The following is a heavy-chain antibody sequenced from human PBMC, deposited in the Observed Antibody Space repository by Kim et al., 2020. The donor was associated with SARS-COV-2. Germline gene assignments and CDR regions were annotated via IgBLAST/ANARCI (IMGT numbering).Heavy chain of an antibody. CDR3: AKDGSWQPAGWFDP. D-gene: IGHD3-10*01. Sequence: GGSLRLSCAASGFTFNNYAVTWVRQAPGKGLQWVSAISFSGGSTYYADSVKGRFTISRDNSKNTLYLQMNSLRAEDTAIYYWAKDGSWQPAGWFDPWGQGTLVTVSS. CDR1: GFTFNNYA. J-gene: IGHJ5*02. CDR2: ISFSGGST. V-gene: IGHV3-23*01.